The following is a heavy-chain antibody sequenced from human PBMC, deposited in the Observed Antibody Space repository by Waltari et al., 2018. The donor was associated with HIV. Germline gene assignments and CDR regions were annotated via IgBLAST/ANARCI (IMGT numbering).Heavy chain of an antibody. Sequence: QVQLQQWGAGILKPSETLSLNCDVHGGSFSGYQWNWIRQSPGKGLEWIGDITHSRKTNYYPALQSRVTISVDTSKNQFSLKLRSLAAADSGVYYCARAAENQVLLTGFQYWGQGTPVIVSS. V-gene: IGHV4-34*02. CDR2: ITHSRKT. D-gene: IGHD3-9*01. J-gene: IGHJ4*02. CDR3: ARAAENQVLLTGFQY. CDR1: GGSFSGYQ.